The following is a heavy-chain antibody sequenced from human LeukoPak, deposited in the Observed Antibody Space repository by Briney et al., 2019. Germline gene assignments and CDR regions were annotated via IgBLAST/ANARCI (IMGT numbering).Heavy chain of an antibody. CDR2: IYYSGST. CDR1: GGSVSSYY. CDR3: ARVGGTNYYYYGMDV. V-gene: IGHV4-59*02. J-gene: IGHJ6*02. D-gene: IGHD3-10*01. Sequence: PSETLSLTCTVSGGSVSSYYWGWIRQPPGKGLEWIGYIYYSGSTNYNPSLKSRVTISVDTSKNQFSLKLSSVTAADMAVYYCARVGGTNYYYYGMDVWGQGTTVTVSS.